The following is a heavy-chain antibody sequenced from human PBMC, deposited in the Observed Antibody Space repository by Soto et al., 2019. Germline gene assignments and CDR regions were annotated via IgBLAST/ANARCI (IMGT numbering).Heavy chain of an antibody. CDR3: ARDEGIAAAGTYYYYGMDV. V-gene: IGHV4-34*01. CDR1: GGSFSGYY. J-gene: IGHJ6*02. D-gene: IGHD6-13*01. Sequence: SETLSLTCAVYGGSFSGYYWSRIRQPPGKGLEWIGEINYSGSTNYNPSLKSRVTISVDTSKNQFSLKLSSVTAADTAVYYCARDEGIAAAGTYYYYGMDVWGQGTTVTVSS. CDR2: INYSGST.